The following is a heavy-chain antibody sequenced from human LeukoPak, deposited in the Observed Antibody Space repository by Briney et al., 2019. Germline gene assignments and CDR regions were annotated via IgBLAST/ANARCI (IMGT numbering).Heavy chain of an antibody. CDR3: ARGMVYAIRQGAFDI. V-gene: IGHV3-9*01. J-gene: IGHJ3*02. CDR2: ISWNSGSI. Sequence: WIRQPPGKGLELVSGISWNSGSIGYADSVKGRFTISRDNAKNSLYLQMNSLRAEDTALYYCARGMVYAIRQGAFDIWGQGTMVTVSS. D-gene: IGHD2-8*01.